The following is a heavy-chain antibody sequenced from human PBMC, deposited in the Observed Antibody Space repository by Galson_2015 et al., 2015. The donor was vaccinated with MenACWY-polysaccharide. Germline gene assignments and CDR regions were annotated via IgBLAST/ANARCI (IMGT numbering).Heavy chain of an antibody. D-gene: IGHD2-8*01. CDR3: AKDRPLRGLTKYYYGMDV. CDR2: ISYDGDNK. J-gene: IGHJ6*02. V-gene: IGHV3-30*18. CDR1: GFTFSDYA. Sequence: SLRLSCAAPGFTFSDYAIHWVRQAPGQGLEWVAVISYDGDNKYYADSVKARLTVSRDDFNTPEYLQMNSLRAEDTAVYFCAKDRPLRGLTKYYYGMDVWGQGTTVTVSS.